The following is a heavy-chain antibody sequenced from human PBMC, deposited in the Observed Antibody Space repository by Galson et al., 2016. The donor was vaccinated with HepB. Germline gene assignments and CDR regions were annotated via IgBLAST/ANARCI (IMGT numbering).Heavy chain of an antibody. CDR1: GFSFSNYW. CDR3: ARTSYITRWTFSRFYFDY. J-gene: IGHJ4*02. CDR2: INGDGSRR. V-gene: IGHV3-74*01. D-gene: IGHD6-19*01. Sequence: SLRLSCAGSGFSFSNYWLHWVRQAPGKGLEWVSRINGDGSRRNYADSVKGRFTTSRDNAENTVYLQMNSLRAEDTAIYYCARTSYITRWTFSRFYFDYWGQGTLVTVSS.